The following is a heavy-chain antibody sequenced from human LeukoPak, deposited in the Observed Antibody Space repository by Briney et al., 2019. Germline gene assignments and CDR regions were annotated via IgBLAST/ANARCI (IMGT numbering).Heavy chain of an antibody. CDR1: GGTFSSYA. Sequence: SVKVSCKASGGTFSSYAISWVRQAPGQGLEWMGGIIPIFGTANYAQKFQGRVTITADESTSTAYMELSSLRSEDTAVYYCARRGYCSGGSCLPFDYWGQGTLVTVSS. CDR2: IIPIFGTA. V-gene: IGHV1-69*13. D-gene: IGHD2-15*01. CDR3: ARRGYCSGGSCLPFDY. J-gene: IGHJ4*02.